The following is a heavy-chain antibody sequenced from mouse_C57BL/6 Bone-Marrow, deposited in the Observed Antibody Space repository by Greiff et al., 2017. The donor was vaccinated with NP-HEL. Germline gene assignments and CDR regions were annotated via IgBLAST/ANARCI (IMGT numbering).Heavy chain of an antibody. CDR3: ARNCYYGNYGWYFDV. D-gene: IGHD2-1*01. Sequence: VQRVESGPGLVAPSQSLSITCTVSGFSLTSYAISWVRQPPGKGLEWLGVIWTGGGTNYNSALKSRLSISKDNSKSQVFLKMNSLQTDDTARYYCARNCYYGNYGWYFDVWGTGTTVTVSS. CDR2: IWTGGGT. CDR1: GFSLTSYA. V-gene: IGHV2-9-1*01. J-gene: IGHJ1*03.